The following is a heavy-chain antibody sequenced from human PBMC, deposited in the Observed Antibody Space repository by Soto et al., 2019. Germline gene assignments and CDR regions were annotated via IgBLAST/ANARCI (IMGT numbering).Heavy chain of an antibody. J-gene: IGHJ4*02. D-gene: IGHD3-10*01. CDR3: ARKPDYYGSGSYPKSSYYFDY. CDR2: INHSGST. Sequence: PLETLSLTYAVSGGSSSSSNWWSWVRQPPGKGLEWIGEINHSGSTNYNPSLKSRVTISVDTSKNQFSLKLSSVTAADTAVYYCARKPDYYGSGSYPKSSYYFDYWGQGTLVTVSS. V-gene: IGHV4-4*02. CDR1: GGSSSSSNW.